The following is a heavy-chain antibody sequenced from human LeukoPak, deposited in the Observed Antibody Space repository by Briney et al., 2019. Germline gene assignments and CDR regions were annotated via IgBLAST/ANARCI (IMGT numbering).Heavy chain of an antibody. D-gene: IGHD6-13*01. V-gene: IGHV1-2*02. CDR2: INLNSGDT. CDR1: GYTFTDYY. CDR3: ARDSIEAPGLVFDF. Sequence: WASVTVSCRASGYTFTDYYVHWMRQAPGQGLEWMGWINLNSGDTRYAQRFQGRLTVTRDTSISTAYMDLNGLRSDDTAVYYCARDSIEAPGLVFDFWGQGTMVTISS. J-gene: IGHJ3*01.